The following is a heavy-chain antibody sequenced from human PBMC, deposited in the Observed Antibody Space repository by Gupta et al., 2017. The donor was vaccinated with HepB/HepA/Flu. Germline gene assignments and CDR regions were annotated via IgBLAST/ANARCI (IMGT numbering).Heavy chain of an antibody. Sequence: EVQLLESGGGLVQPGGSLRLSCVASGFTFSNYAMSWVRQAPGKGLEWVSSMSGSGTEYADSVEGRFTIARDNSKNTLYLQMNSLRAEDTAIYFCATWRWQQSECEYWGQGARVTVSS. D-gene: IGHD5-24*01. V-gene: IGHV3-23*01. CDR2: MSGSGT. CDR3: ATWRWQQSECEY. J-gene: IGHJ4*02. CDR1: GFTFSNYA.